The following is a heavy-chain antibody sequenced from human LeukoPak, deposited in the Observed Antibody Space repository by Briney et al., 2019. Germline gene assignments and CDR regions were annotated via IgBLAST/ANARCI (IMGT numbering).Heavy chain of an antibody. D-gene: IGHD1-26*01. CDR1: GFTFSSSW. Sequence: GGSLILSCAASGFTFSSSWIHWGRQAPGKGLVWVSRINKDGSVTDYAESVKGRFSISRDNAKNTLYLQMNSLRVEDTAIYYCVKVRGRARVGYFDYWGQGTLVTVSS. CDR3: VKVRGRARVGYFDY. V-gene: IGHV3-74*01. J-gene: IGHJ4*02. CDR2: INKDGSVT.